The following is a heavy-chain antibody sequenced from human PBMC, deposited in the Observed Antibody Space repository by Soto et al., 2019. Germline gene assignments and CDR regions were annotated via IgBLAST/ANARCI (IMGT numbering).Heavy chain of an antibody. CDR2: IIPIFGTA. CDR3: ATLTYLYVMDV. V-gene: IGHV1-69*13. J-gene: IGHJ6*02. CDR1: GGTVSSYA. Sequence: GTSVQVSWKPSGGTVSSYAIGWVRQAPGQGLEWMGGIIPIFGTANYAQKFQGRVTITADGSTSTAYMELSSLRSEDTAVYYCATLTYLYVMDVWGQGTTVTVSS. D-gene: IGHD2-21*01.